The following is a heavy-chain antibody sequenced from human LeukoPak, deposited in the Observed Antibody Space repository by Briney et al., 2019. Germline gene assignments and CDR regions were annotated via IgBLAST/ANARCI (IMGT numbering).Heavy chain of an antibody. CDR1: GGSIRSSSYY. CDR2: IYYSGST. J-gene: IGHJ5*02. V-gene: IGHV4-39*01. Sequence: KSSETLSLTCTVPGGSIRSSSYYWGWIRQPPGKGLEWIGSIYYSGSTYYNPSLKSRVTISADTSKNQLSLKLSSVTAADTAVYYCARHQRLGELSLMWFDPWGQGTLVTVSS. D-gene: IGHD3-16*02. CDR3: ARHQRLGELSLMWFDP.